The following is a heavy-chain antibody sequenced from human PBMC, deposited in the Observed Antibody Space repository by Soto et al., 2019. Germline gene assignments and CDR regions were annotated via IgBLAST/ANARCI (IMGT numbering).Heavy chain of an antibody. CDR3: ARDEGSHGFDS. V-gene: IGHV1-18*04. D-gene: IGHD6-13*01. CDR2: VSGYNGNT. CDR1: GYTFINYG. Sequence: QVQLVQSGGEVKKPGASVKVSCKAFGYTFINYGISWVRQAPGHGLEWMGWVSGYNGNTNYAQKFRGRVTMTTETSTTTAYMELRTLRSDDTAVYYCARDEGSHGFDSWGQGTLVAVSS. J-gene: IGHJ4*02.